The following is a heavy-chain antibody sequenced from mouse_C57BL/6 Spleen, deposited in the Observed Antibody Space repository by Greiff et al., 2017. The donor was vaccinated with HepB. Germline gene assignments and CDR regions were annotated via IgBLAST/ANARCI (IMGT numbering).Heavy chain of an antibody. Sequence: QVQLQQPGAELVMPGASVKLSCKASGYTFTSYLMHWVKQRPGQGLEWIGEIDPSDSYTNYNQKFKGKSTLTVDKSSSTAYMQLSSLTSEDSAVYYCATLHYSNPFAYWGQGTLVTVSA. CDR1: GYTFTSYL. CDR3: ATLHYSNPFAY. D-gene: IGHD2-5*01. CDR2: IDPSDSYT. V-gene: IGHV1-69*01. J-gene: IGHJ3*01.